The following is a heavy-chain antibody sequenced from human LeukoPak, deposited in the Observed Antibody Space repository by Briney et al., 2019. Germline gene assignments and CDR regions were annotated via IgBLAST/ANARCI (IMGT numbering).Heavy chain of an antibody. Sequence: GASVKVSCKASGYTFTSYDINWVRHDTGQGLEGMGWMNPNSGNTGYAQKFQGRVTITRNTSISTAYMELSSLRSEDTAVYYCARGVYYYYMDVWGKGTTVTVSS. V-gene: IGHV1-8*03. CDR2: MNPNSGNT. CDR3: ARGVYYYYMDV. CDR1: GYTFTSYD. J-gene: IGHJ6*03.